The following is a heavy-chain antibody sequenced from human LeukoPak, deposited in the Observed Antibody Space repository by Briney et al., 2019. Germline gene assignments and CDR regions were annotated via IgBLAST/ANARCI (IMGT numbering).Heavy chain of an antibody. CDR3: ARDYGVI. V-gene: IGHV3-30*04. CDR2: ISYDGSNK. J-gene: IGHJ3*02. CDR1: GFTFSSYA. Sequence: GRSLRLSCAASGFTFSSYAMHWVRQAPGKGLERVAVISYDGSNKYYADSVEGRFTISRDNSKNTLYLQMNSLRAEDTAVYYCARDYGVIWGQGTMVTVSS. D-gene: IGHD4-17*01.